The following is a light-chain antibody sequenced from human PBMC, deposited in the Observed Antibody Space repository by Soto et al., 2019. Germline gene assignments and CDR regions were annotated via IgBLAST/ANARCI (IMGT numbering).Light chain of an antibody. J-gene: IGKJ4*01. Sequence: ENVLTQFPVTLSLSPGERATLSCRASQNAHTSLAWYRQKPGQAPRLLIYDAFKRAAGIPARFSGSGSGTDFTLTISSLEHEDSGLYYCQDRSNWPLFTFGGGTKVEI. CDR1: QNAHTS. V-gene: IGKV3-11*01. CDR2: DAF. CDR3: QDRSNWPLFT.